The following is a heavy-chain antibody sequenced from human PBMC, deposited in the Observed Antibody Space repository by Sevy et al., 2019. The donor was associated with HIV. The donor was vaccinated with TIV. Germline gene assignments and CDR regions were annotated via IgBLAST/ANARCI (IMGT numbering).Heavy chain of an antibody. CDR3: ARVDDFYCSGGSCYHYGMDV. J-gene: IGHJ6*02. CDR1: GYTFTSYG. D-gene: IGHD2-15*01. V-gene: IGHV1-18*01. CDR2: ISAYNGNT. Sequence: ASVKVSCKASGYTFTSYGISWVRQAPGQGLEWMGWISAYNGNTNYAQKLQGRVTMTTDTSTSTAYMELRSLRSDDTAVYYCARVDDFYCSGGSCYHYGMDVWGLGTTVTVSS.